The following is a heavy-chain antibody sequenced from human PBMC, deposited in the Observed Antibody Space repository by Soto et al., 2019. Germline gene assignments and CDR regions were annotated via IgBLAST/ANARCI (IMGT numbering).Heavy chain of an antibody. CDR1: GYTLTELS. D-gene: IGHD3-16*01. J-gene: IGHJ4*02. V-gene: IGHV1-24*01. Sequence: QVQLVQSGAEVKKPGASVKVSCKVSGYTLTELSMHWVRQAPGQGLEWMGGFDPEDGETIYAQKFQGRVTMTEDTSTETAYMELSSLRSEDTAVYYCATFDTFGGASDYFDYWGQGTLVTVSS. CDR2: FDPEDGET. CDR3: ATFDTFGGASDYFDY.